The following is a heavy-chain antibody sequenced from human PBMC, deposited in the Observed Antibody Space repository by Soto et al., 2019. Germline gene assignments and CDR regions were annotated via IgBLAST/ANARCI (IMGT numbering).Heavy chain of an antibody. J-gene: IGHJ4*02. V-gene: IGHV4-4*02. CDR2: IYHSGST. CDR3: ARDAAALWFGELYFDY. CDR1: GGSISSSNW. Sequence: QVQLQESGPGLVKPSGTLSLTCAVSGGSISSSNWWSWVRQPPGKGLEWIGEIYHSGSTNYNPSLRGRVTMSVDKSKNQFSLKLSSVTAADTAVYYCARDAAALWFGELYFDYWGQGTLVTVSS. D-gene: IGHD3-10*01.